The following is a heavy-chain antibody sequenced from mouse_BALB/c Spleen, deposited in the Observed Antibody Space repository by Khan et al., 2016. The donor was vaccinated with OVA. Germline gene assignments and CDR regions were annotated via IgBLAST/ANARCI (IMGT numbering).Heavy chain of an antibody. V-gene: IGHV3-8*02. CDR2: IIYTGYT. CDR1: GDSITSGY. CDR3: ARSTYRYAFVY. J-gene: IGHJ3*01. D-gene: IGHD2-12*01. Sequence: EVQLQESGPSLVKPSQTLSLTCSVTGDSITSGYWNWIRKFPENKLEYMGYIIYTGYTYYNPSLQSRISITRHTSKNQDYLQLNSLTDVDTATYYCARSTYRYAFVYWGQGTLVTVSA.